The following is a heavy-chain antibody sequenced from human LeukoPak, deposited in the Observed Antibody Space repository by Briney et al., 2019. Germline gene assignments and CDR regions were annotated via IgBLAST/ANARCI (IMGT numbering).Heavy chain of an antibody. Sequence: PSETLSLTCAVYGGSFSGYYWSWIRQPPGKGLEWIGEINHSGSTNYNPSLKSRVTISVDTSKNQFSLKLSSVTAADTAVYYCARGRGIGRYFDWLDYWGQGTLVTVSS. CDR1: GGSFSGYY. CDR3: ARGRGIGRYFDWLDY. CDR2: INHSGST. D-gene: IGHD3-9*01. V-gene: IGHV4-34*01. J-gene: IGHJ4*02.